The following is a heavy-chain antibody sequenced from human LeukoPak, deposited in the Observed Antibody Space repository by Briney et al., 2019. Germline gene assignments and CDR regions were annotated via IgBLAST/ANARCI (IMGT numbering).Heavy chain of an antibody. V-gene: IGHV4-39*01. J-gene: IGHJ4*02. Sequence: SETLSLTCTVSGGSIGGSSSHWAWIRQSPGKGLEWIGSIHYTGNTYYNPSLKSRVTMSVETSENQFSLRLRSVTAADTAVYYCARQGSGYSSSFDYWGQGTLVTVSS. CDR1: GGSIGGSSSH. CDR2: IHYTGNT. D-gene: IGHD5-18*01. CDR3: ARQGSGYSSSFDY.